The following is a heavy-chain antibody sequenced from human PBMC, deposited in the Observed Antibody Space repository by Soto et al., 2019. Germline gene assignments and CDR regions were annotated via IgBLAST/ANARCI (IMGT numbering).Heavy chain of an antibody. CDR3: TTGGQGATRNQYCYYYGMDV. V-gene: IGHV3-15*07. J-gene: IGHJ6*02. Sequence: EVQLVESGGGLVKPGGSLRLSCAASGFTFSNAWMNWVRQAPGKGLEWVGRIKSKTDGGTTDYAAPVKGRFTISRDDLKNKLYLQMNSLKNEDTAVYYCTTGGQGATRNQYCYYYGMDVLGQGTTVTVSS. CDR2: IKSKTDGGTT. CDR1: GFTFSNAW. D-gene: IGHD1-26*01.